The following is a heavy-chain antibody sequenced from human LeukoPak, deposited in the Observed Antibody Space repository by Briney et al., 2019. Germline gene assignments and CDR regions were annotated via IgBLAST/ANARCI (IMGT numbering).Heavy chain of an antibody. D-gene: IGHD5-18*01. CDR2: IYYSGST. V-gene: IGHV4-31*03. CDR3: ARDRQWGYGYYYYYYMDV. CDR1: GGSISSGGYY. J-gene: IGHJ6*03. Sequence: SQTLSLTCTVSGGSISSGGYYWSWIRQHPGKGLEWIGYIYYSGSTYHNPSLKSRVTISVDTSKNQFSPKLSSVTAADTAVYYCARDRQWGYGYYYYYYMDVWGKGTTVTVSS.